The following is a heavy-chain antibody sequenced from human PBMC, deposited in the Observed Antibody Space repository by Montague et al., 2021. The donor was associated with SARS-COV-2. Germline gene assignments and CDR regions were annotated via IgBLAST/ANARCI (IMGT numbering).Heavy chain of an antibody. V-gene: IGHV4-39*07. CDR3: ARDLDSFYGMDV. J-gene: IGHJ6*02. CDR2: IYYSGST. Sequence: SETLSLTCTVSGGSISSSSYYRGWIRQPPGKGLEWIGSIYYSGSTYYNPSLTSRVTISVDTSKNQFSLKLSSVTAADTAVYYCARDLDSFYGMDVWGQGTTVTVSS. CDR1: GGSISSSSYY.